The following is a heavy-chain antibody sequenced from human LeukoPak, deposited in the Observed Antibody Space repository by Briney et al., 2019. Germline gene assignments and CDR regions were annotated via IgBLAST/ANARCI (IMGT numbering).Heavy chain of an antibody. CDR2: INRNSGST. V-gene: IGHV1-2*02. J-gene: IGHJ4*02. D-gene: IGHD3-10*01. CDR3: ARDYGSGSYSSEFDY. Sequence: ASVKVSCKASGYTFTGYYMNWVRQAPGQGLEWMGWINRNSGSTNYAQKVQGRFTMTRDKSISSTYMELSRLRSDDTAVYYCARDYGSGSYSSEFDYWGQGTLVTVSS. CDR1: GYTFTGYY.